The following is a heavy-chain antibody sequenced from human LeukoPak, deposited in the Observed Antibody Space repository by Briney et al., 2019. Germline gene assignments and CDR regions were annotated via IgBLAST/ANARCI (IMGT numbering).Heavy chain of an antibody. CDR2: VFYSGSS. V-gene: IGHV4-59*01. Sequence: SETLSLTCTVSGGSISTNYWNWIRQPPGKGLEWIGYVFYSGSSNYNPSLKSRVTMSVDTSKNQFSLKLTSVTAADTAVYHCARGYDSKSTVFDNWGQGTLVTVSS. J-gene: IGHJ4*02. CDR1: GGSISTNY. CDR3: ARGYDSKSTVFDN. D-gene: IGHD5-12*01.